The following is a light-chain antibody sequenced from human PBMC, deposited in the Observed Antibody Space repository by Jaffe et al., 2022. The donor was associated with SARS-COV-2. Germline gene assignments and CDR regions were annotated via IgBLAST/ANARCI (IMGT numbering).Light chain of an antibody. J-gene: IGLJ2*01. CDR1: SSNIGAGYD. Sequence: QSVLTQPPSVSGAPGQRVTISCTGSSSNIGAGYDVHWYQQLPGTAPKLLIYANTNRPSGVPDRFSGSKSDTSASLAITGLQAEDEADYYCQSYDNSLSGSMIFGGGTKLTVL. V-gene: IGLV1-40*01. CDR3: QSYDNSLSGSMI. CDR2: ANT.